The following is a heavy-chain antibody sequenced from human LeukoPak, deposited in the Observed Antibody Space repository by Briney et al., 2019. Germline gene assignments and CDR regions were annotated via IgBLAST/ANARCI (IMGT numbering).Heavy chain of an antibody. CDR1: GDSISSYY. CDR3: AVDNDSTGYYFSMDV. D-gene: IGHD3-22*01. CDR2: GHYSGST. V-gene: IGHV4-59*01. J-gene: IGHJ6*03. Sequence: SETLSLTCTVSGDSISSYYWNWIRQPPGKGLEWIGYGHYSGSTNYNPSLKGRVTISVDTSKNHFSLKLSSVTAADTAVYYCAVDNDSTGYYFSMDVWGKGTTVTVSS.